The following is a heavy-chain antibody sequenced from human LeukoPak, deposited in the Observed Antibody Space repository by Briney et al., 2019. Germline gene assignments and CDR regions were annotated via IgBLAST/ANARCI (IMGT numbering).Heavy chain of an antibody. Sequence: GGSLRLSCAASRFIFSNYDMHWVRQAPGKGLEWVAVIWYDGSDKHYADSVQGRFTISRDNSKNPLYLQMNSLRAEDTAVYYCASRATVTTDRFWFDPWGQGTLVTVSS. V-gene: IGHV3-33*01. CDR3: ASRATVTTDRFWFDP. CDR1: RFIFSNYD. CDR2: IWYDGSDK. J-gene: IGHJ5*02. D-gene: IGHD4-11*01.